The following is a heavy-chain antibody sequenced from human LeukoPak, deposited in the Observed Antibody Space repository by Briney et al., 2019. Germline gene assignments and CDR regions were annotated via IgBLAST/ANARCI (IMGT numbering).Heavy chain of an antibody. CDR1: TFTFVNYW. CDR3: ARDPAALDY. CDR2: IKEDGSEE. D-gene: IGHD6-13*01. V-gene: IGHV3-7*01. J-gene: IGHJ4*02. Sequence: PAGSLTLSRAVSTFTFVNYWMSWVGQAPGRGLGGVANIKEDGSEEYYVDSVKGRFTISRDNTKNSLYLQMNSLRAENTAVYSCARDPAALDYWCQGTLVTVSS.